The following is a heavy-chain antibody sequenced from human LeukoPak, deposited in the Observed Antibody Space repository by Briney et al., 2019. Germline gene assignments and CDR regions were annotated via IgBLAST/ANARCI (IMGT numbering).Heavy chain of an antibody. V-gene: IGHV4-39*07. CDR2: IYYSGST. Sequence: PSETLSLTCTVSGGSISSSSYYWGWIRQPPGKGLEWIGSIYYSGSTYYNPSLKSRVTISVDTSKNQFSLKLSSVTAADTAVYYCAYAPGPKVYYYCGMDVWGQGTTVTVSS. CDR3: AYAPGPKVYYYCGMDV. J-gene: IGHJ6*02. CDR1: GGSISSSSYY.